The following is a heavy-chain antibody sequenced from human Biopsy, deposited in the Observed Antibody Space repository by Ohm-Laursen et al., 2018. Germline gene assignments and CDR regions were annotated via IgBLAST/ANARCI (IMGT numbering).Heavy chain of an antibody. CDR1: GGSFTDHY. Sequence: PGTLSLTCIVSGGSFTDHYWTWIRQPPGKGLEWIGHISHTGYTSYKSSLKSRVTISLDTSRKHFSLRLTSLAAADTAVYYCARGSNEYGGLYFPHWGQGTLVTVSS. CDR3: ARGSNEYGGLYFPH. J-gene: IGHJ1*01. CDR2: ISHTGYT. D-gene: IGHD4-23*01. V-gene: IGHV4-59*11.